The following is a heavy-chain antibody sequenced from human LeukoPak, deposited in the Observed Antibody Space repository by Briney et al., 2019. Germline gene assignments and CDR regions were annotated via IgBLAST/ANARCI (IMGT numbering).Heavy chain of an antibody. CDR1: SGSFSGYY. CDR2: INHSGST. D-gene: IGHD6-13*01. V-gene: IGHV4-34*01. Sequence: PSETLSLTCAVYSGSFSGYYWSWIRQPPGKGLEWIGEINHSGSTNYNPSLKSRVTISVDTSKNQFSLKLSSVTAADTAVYYCAREGQMYSSSWQGYNWFDPWGQGTLVTVSS. CDR3: AREGQMYSSSWQGYNWFDP. J-gene: IGHJ5*02.